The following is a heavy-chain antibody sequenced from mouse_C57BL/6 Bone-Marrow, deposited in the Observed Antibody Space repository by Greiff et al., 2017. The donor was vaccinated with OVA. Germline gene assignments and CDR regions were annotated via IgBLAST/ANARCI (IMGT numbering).Heavy chain of an antibody. D-gene: IGHD1-1*01. CDR2: INPSNGGT. Sequence: QVQLQQPGTELVKPGASVKLSCKASGYTFTSYWMHWVKQRPGQGLEWIGNINPSNGGTNYNEKFKSKATLTVDKSSSTAYMQLSSLTSEDSAVYYCAKRAITTVVATRDYYAMDYWGQGTSVTVSS. J-gene: IGHJ4*01. CDR1: GYTFTSYW. V-gene: IGHV1-53*01. CDR3: AKRAITTVVATRDYYAMDY.